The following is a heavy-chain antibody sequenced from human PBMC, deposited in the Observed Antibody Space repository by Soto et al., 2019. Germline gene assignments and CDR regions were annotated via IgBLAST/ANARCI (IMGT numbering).Heavy chain of an antibody. V-gene: IGHV3-66*01. CDR1: GFTVTSNY. CDR3: ARGPYDSGGMDV. D-gene: IGHD3-16*01. CDR2: IYSGGGT. J-gene: IGHJ6*02. Sequence: EVQLVESGGTLVQPGGSLRLSCAVSGFTVTSNYMSWVRQAPGKGLEWVSIIYSGGGTYYAASVKATFTISRDNSKNTLYLQMNSLRAEDTAVYYCARGPYDSGGMDVWGQGTTVTVSS.